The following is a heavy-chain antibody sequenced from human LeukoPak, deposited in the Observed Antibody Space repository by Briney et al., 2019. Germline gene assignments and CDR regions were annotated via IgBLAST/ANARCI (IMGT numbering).Heavy chain of an antibody. D-gene: IGHD6-13*01. Sequence: ASVKVSCKASGYTFTGYYMHWVRQAPGQGLEWMGWINPDSGGTNYAQKFQGRVTMTRDTSISTAYMELSRLRSDDTAEYYCARLLMQQLGAFDIWGQGTMVTVSS. J-gene: IGHJ3*02. V-gene: IGHV1-2*02. CDR2: INPDSGGT. CDR1: GYTFTGYY. CDR3: ARLLMQQLGAFDI.